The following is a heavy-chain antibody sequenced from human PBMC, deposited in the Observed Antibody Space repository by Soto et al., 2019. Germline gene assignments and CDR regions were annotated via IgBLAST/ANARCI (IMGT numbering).Heavy chain of an antibody. CDR2: IIPIFGTA. J-gene: IGHJ6*02. CDR1: AGTFSSYA. D-gene: IGHD5-18*01. V-gene: IGHV1-69*13. Sequence: SAKVSCKASAGTFSSYAISWVLQAPGQGLEWMGGIIPIFGTANFAQEYQGRVTISAQETMSTAYMELSSLRCDETAVYYCVRADNSYGYASYYCFYCMDFLCQGTKVLVSS. CDR3: VRADNSYGYASYYCFYCMDF.